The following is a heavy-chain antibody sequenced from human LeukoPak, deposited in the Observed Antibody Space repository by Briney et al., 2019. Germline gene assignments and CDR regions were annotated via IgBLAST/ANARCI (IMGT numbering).Heavy chain of an antibody. V-gene: IGHV3-23*01. CDR3: AKDLLTVTTFDY. CDR1: GFTFSSYA. J-gene: IGHJ4*02. Sequence: GGSLRLSCAASGFTFSSYAMSWVRQAPGKGLEWVSTSSDGSTYYADSVKGRFTISRDNSKNTLYLQMNSLRAEDTAVYYCAKDLLTVTTFDYWGQGTLVTVSS. CDR2: SSDGST. D-gene: IGHD4-17*01.